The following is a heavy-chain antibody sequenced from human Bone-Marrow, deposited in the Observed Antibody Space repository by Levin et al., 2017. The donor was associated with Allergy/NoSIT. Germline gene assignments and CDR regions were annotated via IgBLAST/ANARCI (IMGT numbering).Heavy chain of an antibody. J-gene: IGHJ4*02. CDR2: IDPTRGAT. V-gene: IGHV1-2*02. CDR1: GYTFSDYY. D-gene: IGHD6-13*01. Sequence: RASVKVSCSVSGYTFSDYYIHWIRQTPGQGLEWIGWIDPTRGATQFAEKFHTRVVLTRNSSISTAYMELGKLRSDDTGLYYCARGGAGSNDYWGQGTLVTVSS. CDR3: ARGGAGSNDY.